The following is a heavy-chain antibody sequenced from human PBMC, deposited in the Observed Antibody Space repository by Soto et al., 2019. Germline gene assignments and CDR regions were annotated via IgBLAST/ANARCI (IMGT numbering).Heavy chain of an antibody. CDR2: INSDGSST. J-gene: IGHJ4*02. V-gene: IGHV3-74*01. D-gene: IGHD6-13*01. CDR1: VFTFSSYW. CDR3: ASMYSSRKIDY. Sequence: PRWSLRLSCSASVFTFSSYWMHWFRQAPGKGLVWVSRINSDGSSTSYADSVKGRFTISRDNAKNTLYLQMNSLRAEDTAVYYCASMYSSRKIDYWGQGTLVTVSS.